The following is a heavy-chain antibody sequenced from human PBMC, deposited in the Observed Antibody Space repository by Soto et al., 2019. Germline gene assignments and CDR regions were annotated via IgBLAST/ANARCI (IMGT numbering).Heavy chain of an antibody. J-gene: IGHJ6*02. Sequence: KVSCKASGGTFSSYAISWVRQAPGQGLEWMGGIIPIFGTANYAQKFQGRVTITADESTSTAYMELSSLRSEDTAVYYRARDLVAGSYYYYYYGMDVWGQGTTVTVSS. CDR3: ARDLVAGSYYYYYYGMDV. V-gene: IGHV1-69*01. CDR1: GGTFSSYA. CDR2: IIPIFGTA. D-gene: IGHD6-19*01.